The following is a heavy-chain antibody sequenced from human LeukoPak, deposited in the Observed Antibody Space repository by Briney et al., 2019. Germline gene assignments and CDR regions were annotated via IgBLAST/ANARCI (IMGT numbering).Heavy chain of an antibody. V-gene: IGHV1-24*01. D-gene: IGHD2-2*02. CDR3: ARGMDIIVVVPAAILGNYGMDV. CDR1: GYTLTELS. Sequence: ASVKVSCKVSGYTLTELSIHWVRQAPGKGLEWMGGFDPEDGETIYAQKFQDRVTMTEDTSTDTAYMEVSSLRSEDTAVYYCARGMDIIVVVPAAILGNYGMDVWGQGTTVTVSS. J-gene: IGHJ6*02. CDR2: FDPEDGET.